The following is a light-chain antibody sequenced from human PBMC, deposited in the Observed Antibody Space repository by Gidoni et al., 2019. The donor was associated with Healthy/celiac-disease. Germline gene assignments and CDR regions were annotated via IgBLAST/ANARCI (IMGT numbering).Light chain of an antibody. CDR1: QGISSY. Sequence: IRLPQSPSSLSASTGDRVTITCRASQGISSYLAWYQQKPGKAPKLLIYAASTLQSGVPSRFSGSGSGTDFTLTISCLQSEDFATYYCQQYYSYPYTFXQXTKLEIK. J-gene: IGKJ2*01. CDR2: AAS. V-gene: IGKV1-8*01. CDR3: QQYYSYPYT.